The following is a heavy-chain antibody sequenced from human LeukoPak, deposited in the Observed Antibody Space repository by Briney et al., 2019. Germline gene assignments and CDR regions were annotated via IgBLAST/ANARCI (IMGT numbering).Heavy chain of an antibody. Sequence: SETLSLTCTVSGGSISSSSYYWGWIRQPPGKGLEWIESIYYSGSTYYNPSLKSRVTISVDTSKNQFSLKLSSVTAADTAVYYCARDTSVAAFDYWGQGTLVTVSS. CDR1: GGSISSSSYY. CDR2: IYYSGST. CDR3: ARDTSVAAFDY. D-gene: IGHD6-19*01. J-gene: IGHJ4*02. V-gene: IGHV4-39*07.